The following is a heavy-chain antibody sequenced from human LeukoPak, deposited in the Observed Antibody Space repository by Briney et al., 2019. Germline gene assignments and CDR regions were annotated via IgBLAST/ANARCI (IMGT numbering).Heavy chain of an antibody. CDR3: AKHMGSSSGYYFPD. J-gene: IGHJ4*02. D-gene: IGHD3-22*01. V-gene: IGHV3-23*01. Sequence: GGSLRLSCAASGFTFNSYAMSWVRQAPGKGLEWVSTIPSSGGSTYYADSVKGRFTISRDNSKNTLHVQMNSLRAEDTAVYYCAKHMGSSSGYYFPDWGQGTLVTVSS. CDR2: IPSSGGST. CDR1: GFTFNSYA.